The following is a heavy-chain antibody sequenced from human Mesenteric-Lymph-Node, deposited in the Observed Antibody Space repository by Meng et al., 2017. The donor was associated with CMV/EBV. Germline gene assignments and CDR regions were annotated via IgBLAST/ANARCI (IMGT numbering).Heavy chain of an antibody. J-gene: IGHJ4*02. CDR2: IIPSIDIA. V-gene: IGHV1-69*10. CDR3: ARGPNYDSSGYLYYFDY. D-gene: IGHD3-22*01. CDR1: GGTSSSHA. Sequence: SVKVSCKASGGTSSSHAISWVRQAPGQGLEWMGGIIPSIDIATYAQKFQGRVTITADKSTNTAYMELSSLRSEDTAVYYCARGPNYDSSGYLYYFDYWGQGTLVTVSS.